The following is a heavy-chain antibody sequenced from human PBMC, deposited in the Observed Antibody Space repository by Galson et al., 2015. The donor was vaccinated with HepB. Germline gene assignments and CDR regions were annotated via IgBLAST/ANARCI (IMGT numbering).Heavy chain of an antibody. V-gene: IGHV1-18*01. CDR2: ISGYNDNT. Sequence: SVKVSCKASGYTLTSYALSWVRQAPGQGLEWMGWISGYNDNTNYAQKFQGRVTMTTDTSTSAAYMELRSLRSDDTAVYYCARNTSDKGAFDVWGQGTLVTVSS. J-gene: IGHJ3*01. CDR3: ARNTSDKGAFDV. D-gene: IGHD1/OR15-1a*01. CDR1: GYTLTSYA.